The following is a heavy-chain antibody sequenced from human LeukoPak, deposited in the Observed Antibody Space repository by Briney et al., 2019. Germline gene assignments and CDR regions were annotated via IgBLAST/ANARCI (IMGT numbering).Heavy chain of an antibody. D-gene: IGHD3-22*01. V-gene: IGHV3-33*01. J-gene: IGHJ4*02. CDR2: IWYDGSND. Sequence: GGSLRLSCAASGFTFSGYGMHWVRQAPGKGLEWVAVIWYDGSNDDYADSVKGRFTISRDNSKNTLYLQMNSLRAEDTAMYYCARSIPRYDGSAYYPDYWGQGTLVTVSS. CDR1: GFTFSGYG. CDR3: ARSIPRYDGSAYYPDY.